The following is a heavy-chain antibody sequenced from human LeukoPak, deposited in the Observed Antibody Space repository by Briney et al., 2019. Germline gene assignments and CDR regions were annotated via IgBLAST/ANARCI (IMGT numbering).Heavy chain of an antibody. Sequence: GASVKVSCKASGYTFTGYYMHWVRQAPGHGLEWMGWINPRNGDTHSAQKFQGRVSMTGDTSITTAYMELSSLTSDDTAVYYCATGAQYGLWGVPYFYYMHVWGTGTTVTVSS. J-gene: IGHJ6*03. V-gene: IGHV1-2*02. CDR3: ATGAQYGLWGVPYFYYMHV. CDR1: GYTFTGYY. D-gene: IGHD3-10*01. CDR2: INPRNGDT.